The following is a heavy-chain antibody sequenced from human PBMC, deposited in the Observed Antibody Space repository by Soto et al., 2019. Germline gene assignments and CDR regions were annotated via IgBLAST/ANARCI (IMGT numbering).Heavy chain of an antibody. Sequence: QVQLQESDAGLVEASQTLSLTCTVSGGSVSSGAYYWTWIRQRPGTGLEWIGYIYYSGSTYYSPSHKSRLSISPNTSKNRVSVSLSCVPPANTTMYYCALAMLRAVYAFDIWGQGTMVTVSS. CDR2: IYYSGST. J-gene: IGHJ3*02. D-gene: IGHD2-15*01. CDR3: ALAMLRAVYAFDI. CDR1: GGSVSSGAYY. V-gene: IGHV4-31*03.